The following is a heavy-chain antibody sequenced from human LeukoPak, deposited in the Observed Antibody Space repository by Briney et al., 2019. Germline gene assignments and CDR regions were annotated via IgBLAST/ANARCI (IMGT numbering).Heavy chain of an antibody. CDR2: TYYRSKWYT. Sequence: SQTLSLTCAISGDSVSSNRAAWNWIRQSPSRGLEWLGRTYYRSKWYTEYTLSVKSRISIKPDTSKNQSSLQLNSVTPEDTAVYYCARAVGFDNGMDVWGQGTTVTVSS. CDR1: GDSVSSNRAA. D-gene: IGHD2-15*01. V-gene: IGHV6-1*01. J-gene: IGHJ6*02. CDR3: ARAVGFDNGMDV.